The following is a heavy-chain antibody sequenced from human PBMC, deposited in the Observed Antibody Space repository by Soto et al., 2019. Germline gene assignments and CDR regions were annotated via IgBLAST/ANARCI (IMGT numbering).Heavy chain of an antibody. D-gene: IGHD2-2*01. Sequence: QVQLQESGPGLVKPSGTLSITCAVSGGSISSSNWWSWVRQPPGKGLEWIGEIYHSGSTNYIPSLKSRVTISVDKSKNQFSLKLSSVSAADAAVYYCARVVGGYYYGMDVWGQGTTVTVSS. V-gene: IGHV4-4*02. CDR1: GGSISSSNW. CDR2: IYHSGST. CDR3: ARVVGGYYYGMDV. J-gene: IGHJ6*02.